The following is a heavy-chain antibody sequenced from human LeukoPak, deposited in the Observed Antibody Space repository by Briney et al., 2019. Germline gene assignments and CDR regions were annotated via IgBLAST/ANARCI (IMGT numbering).Heavy chain of an antibody. V-gene: IGHV1-24*01. J-gene: IGHJ2*01. CDR3: ATGIGVRWYFDL. D-gene: IGHD2-8*01. CDR2: FDPEDGET. CDR1: GXXLTELS. Sequence: ASVKXXXXVSGXXLTELSMHWVRQAPGKGLEWMGGFDPEDGETIYAQKFQGRVTMTEDTSTDTAYMELSRLRSETTAVYYCATGIGVRWYFDLSGRGTLVTVSS.